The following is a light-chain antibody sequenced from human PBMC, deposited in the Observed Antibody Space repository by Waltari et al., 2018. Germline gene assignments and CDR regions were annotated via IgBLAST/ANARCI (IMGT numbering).Light chain of an antibody. V-gene: IGLV2-14*01. CDR3: RSYASSSTHVV. J-gene: IGLJ2*01. CDR2: DVR. CDR1: SSYVGGYNY. Sequence: QSALTQPPSVSGSPGQPITIPRTGTSSYVGGYNYVSWYQQHPGKAPKLRIYDVRKRPSGVSKRFSGSNSGNTASLTITGLQAGDEADYYCRSYASSSTHVVFGGGTRLTVL.